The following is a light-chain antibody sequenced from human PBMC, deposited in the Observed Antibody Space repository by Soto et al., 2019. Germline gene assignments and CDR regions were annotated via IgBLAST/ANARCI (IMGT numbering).Light chain of an antibody. CDR3: QKYNSAPRA. CDR2: AAS. V-gene: IGKV1-27*01. Sequence: DIQMTQSPSSLSASVGDRVTITCRASQGISNYLAWYQQKPGKVPKLLIYAASTLQSGVPSRFSGSGSGTAFTLTISSLQHEYVATYYCQKYNSAPRAFGQGTKVEIK. J-gene: IGKJ1*01. CDR1: QGISNY.